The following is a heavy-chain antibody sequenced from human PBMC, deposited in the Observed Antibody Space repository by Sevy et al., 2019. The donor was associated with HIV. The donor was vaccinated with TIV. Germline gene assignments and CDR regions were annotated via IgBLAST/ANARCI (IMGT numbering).Heavy chain of an antibody. Sequence: SETLSLTCTVSGGSISSYYWSWIRQPPGKGLEWIGYIYYSGSTNYNPSLKSRVTISVDTSKNQFSLKLSSVTAADTAVYYCARGLRFLGAFDYWGQETLVTVSS. CDR1: GGSISSYY. J-gene: IGHJ4*02. V-gene: IGHV4-59*13. CDR2: IYYSGST. D-gene: IGHD3-3*01. CDR3: ARGLRFLGAFDY.